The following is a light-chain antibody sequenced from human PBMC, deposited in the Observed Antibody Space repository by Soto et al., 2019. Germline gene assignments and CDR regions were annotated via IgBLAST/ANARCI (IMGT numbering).Light chain of an antibody. CDR1: TGHSSYA. CDR3: QTWASGIRV. CDR2: INSDGSH. Sequence: QLVLTQSPSASASLGASVKLTCTLTTGHSSYAIAWHQQQPEKGPRYLMKINSDGSHIKGDGIPDRFSGSSSGAERYLTISSLQSEDEADYYCQTWASGIRVFGGGTKLTVL. J-gene: IGLJ3*02. V-gene: IGLV4-69*01.